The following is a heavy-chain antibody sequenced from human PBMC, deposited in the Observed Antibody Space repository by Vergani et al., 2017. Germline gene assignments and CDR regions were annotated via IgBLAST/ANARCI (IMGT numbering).Heavy chain of an antibody. CDR1: GYFFSGYF. Sequence: QVQLVQSGAEVKKPGASVRVSCKGYGYFFSGYFMHWVRQAPGQGLEWMGWINSKSGATNSAQKFQGRVTLTRDTTISTAYMELSSLTSDDTAVYCCAAAVVVDAFDVWAQGTMVTVSP. D-gene: IGHD2-15*01. CDR2: INSKSGAT. J-gene: IGHJ3*01. CDR3: AAAVVVDAFDV. V-gene: IGHV1-2*02.